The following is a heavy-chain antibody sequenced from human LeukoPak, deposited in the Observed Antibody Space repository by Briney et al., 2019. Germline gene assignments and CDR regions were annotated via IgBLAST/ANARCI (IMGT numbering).Heavy chain of an antibody. Sequence: GGSLRLSCAASGFLFSSYAMYWVRQAPGKGLVWVSRVHGDGNNIGYADSVRGRFTISRDNAKNTLYLQMNSLRPEDTAVYYCARARVGDPTDYWGQGTLVTVSS. CDR1: GFLFSSYA. CDR3: ARARVGDPTDY. CDR2: VHGDGNNI. V-gene: IGHV3-74*01. J-gene: IGHJ4*02. D-gene: IGHD1-26*01.